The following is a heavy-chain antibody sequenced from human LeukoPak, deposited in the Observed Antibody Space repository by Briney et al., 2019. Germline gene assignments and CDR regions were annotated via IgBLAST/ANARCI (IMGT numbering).Heavy chain of an antibody. Sequence: GGSLRLSCEASGFTFSSYSMKWVRQAPGKGLEWVSCISSTSSYKYYADSVKGRFTISRDNAKNSLYLQLNSLRAEDTALYYSVRPRSPASNDGGYWGQGTLVTVSS. CDR3: VRPRSPASNDGGY. D-gene: IGHD1-1*01. V-gene: IGHV3-21*01. J-gene: IGHJ4*02. CDR2: ISSTSSYK. CDR1: GFTFSSYS.